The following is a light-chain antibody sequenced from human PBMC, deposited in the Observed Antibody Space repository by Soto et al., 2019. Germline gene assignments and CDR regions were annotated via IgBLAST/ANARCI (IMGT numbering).Light chain of an antibody. V-gene: IGLV2-8*01. CDR1: SSDVGAYDY. CDR2: EIN. Sequence: QSALTQPPSASGSPGQSVTISCTGTSSDVGAYDYVSWYQQHPGKAPKLMIYEINNRPSGVPDRFSGSKSGNTASLTVSGLQAEDEADYYCSSFAGSNNFPYVFVTRTKVTVL. J-gene: IGLJ1*01. CDR3: SSFAGSNNFPYV.